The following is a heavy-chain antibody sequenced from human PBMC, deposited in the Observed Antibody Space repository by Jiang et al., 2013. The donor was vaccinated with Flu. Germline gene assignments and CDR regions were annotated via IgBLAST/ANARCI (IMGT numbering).Heavy chain of an antibody. CDR3: ARDLSFRWFDP. CDR1: GGSISSHY. CDR2: IYYSGST. V-gene: IGHV4-59*11. Sequence: GPGLVKPSETLSLTCTVSGGSISSHYWSWIRQPPGKGLEWIGYIYYSGSTNYNPSLKSRVTISVDTSKNQFSLKLSSVTAADTAVYYCARDLSFRWFDPWGQGTLVTVSS. J-gene: IGHJ5*02.